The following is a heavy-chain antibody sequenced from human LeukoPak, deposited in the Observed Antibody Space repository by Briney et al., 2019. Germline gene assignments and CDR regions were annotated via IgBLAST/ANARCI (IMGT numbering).Heavy chain of an antibody. V-gene: IGHV4-59*01. Sequence: SETLSLICTVSGGSISSYYWSWIRQPPGKGLEWIGYIYYSGSTNYNPSLKSRVTISVDTSKNQFSLKLSSVTAADTAVYYCARVGPGYYGSLGGYFDLWGRGTLVTVSS. CDR2: IYYSGST. CDR1: GGSISSYY. CDR3: ARVGPGYYGSLGGYFDL. J-gene: IGHJ2*01. D-gene: IGHD3-10*01.